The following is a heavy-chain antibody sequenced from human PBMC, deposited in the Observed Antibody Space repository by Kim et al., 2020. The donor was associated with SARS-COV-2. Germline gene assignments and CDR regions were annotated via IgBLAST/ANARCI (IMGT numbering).Heavy chain of an antibody. D-gene: IGHD2-15*01. V-gene: IGHV7-4-1*02. CDR1: GYTFTIYA. CDR2: INTNTGNP. Sequence: ASVKVSCKASGYTFTIYAMNWVRQAPGQGLEWMGWINTNTGNPTYAQGFTGRFVFSLDTSVSTAYLQISSLKAEDTAVYYCARGMGEVGYCSGGSCLSNWFDPWGQGTLVTVSS. CDR3: ARGMGEVGYCSGGSCLSNWFDP. J-gene: IGHJ5*02.